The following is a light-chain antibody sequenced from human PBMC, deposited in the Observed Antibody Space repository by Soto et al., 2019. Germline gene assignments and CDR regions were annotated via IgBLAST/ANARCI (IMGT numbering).Light chain of an antibody. J-gene: IGKJ3*01. CDR3: LQQISYPFT. V-gene: IGKV1-17*01. CDR1: QDIRND. Sequence: DIQMTQSPSSLSASVGDRVTITCRARQDIRNDLGWFQQKPGKAPERLIYDASSLQSGVPSRFSGTGSGTEFTLTISSLQPEDFATYYCLQQISYPFTFGPGTKVDIK. CDR2: DAS.